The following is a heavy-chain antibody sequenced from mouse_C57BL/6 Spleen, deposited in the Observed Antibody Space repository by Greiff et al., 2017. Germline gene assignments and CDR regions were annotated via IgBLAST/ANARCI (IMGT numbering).Heavy chain of an antibody. CDR3: AREGVINTVVGTGGYAMDY. CDR1: GYTFTSYG. Sequence: QVQLQQSGAELARPGASVKLSCKASGYTFTSYGISWVKQRTGQGLEWIGEIYPRSGNTYYNEKFKGKATLTADKSSSTAYMELRSLTSEDSAVYFSAREGVINTVVGTGGYAMDYWGQGTSVTVSS. J-gene: IGHJ4*01. V-gene: IGHV1-81*01. D-gene: IGHD1-1*01. CDR2: IYPRSGNT.